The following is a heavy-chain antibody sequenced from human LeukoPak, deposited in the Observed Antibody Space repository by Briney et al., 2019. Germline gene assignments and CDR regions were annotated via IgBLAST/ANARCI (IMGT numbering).Heavy chain of an antibody. D-gene: IGHD3-9*01. Sequence: SVKVSCKASGGTFSSYAISWVRQTPGQGLEWMGGIIPIFGTANYAQKFQGRVTITADESTSTAYMELSSLRSEDTAVYYCAKSRSYDILTGYPTFLHYWGQGTLVTVSS. V-gene: IGHV1-69*13. CDR2: IIPIFGTA. J-gene: IGHJ4*02. CDR1: GGTFSSYA. CDR3: AKSRSYDILTGYPTFLHY.